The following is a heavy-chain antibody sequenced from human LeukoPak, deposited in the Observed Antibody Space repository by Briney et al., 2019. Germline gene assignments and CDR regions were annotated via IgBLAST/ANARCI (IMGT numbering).Heavy chain of an antibody. D-gene: IGHD6-13*01. J-gene: IGHJ4*02. Sequence: GGSLRLSCAASGFTFTIYVMSWVRQAPGKGLEWVSTISANGGNTYYADSVKGRFTVSRDNSKNTLYLQMNSLRAEDTAVYYCAPRTAPAGTLSYWGQGTLVTVSS. V-gene: IGHV3-23*01. CDR2: ISANGGNT. CDR3: APRTAPAGTLSY. CDR1: GFTFTIYV.